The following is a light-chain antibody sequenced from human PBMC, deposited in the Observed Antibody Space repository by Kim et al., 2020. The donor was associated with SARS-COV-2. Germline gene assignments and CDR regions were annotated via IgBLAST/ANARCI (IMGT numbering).Light chain of an antibody. CDR3: QQSYTTPLT. Sequence: ASVGDRVTITCRASQNIGKYLNWYQQKPGKAPKFLIYTTSTLQSGVPLRFSGSGSGTDFTLTISNLQPEDFATYYCQQSYTTPLTFGGGTKLDIK. CDR2: TTS. J-gene: IGKJ4*01. CDR1: QNIGKY. V-gene: IGKV1-39*01.